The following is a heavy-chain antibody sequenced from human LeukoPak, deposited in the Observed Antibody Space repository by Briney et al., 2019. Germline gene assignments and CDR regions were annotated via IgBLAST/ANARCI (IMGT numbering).Heavy chain of an antibody. CDR3: AAVAGWYEGAFDI. V-gene: IGHV1-58*02. Sequence: SGKVSCKASGFTFTSSAMQWVRQARGQRLEGRGWIVVGSGNTNYAHKFQERVTISRDMYPSTAYMELSSLRSEDTAVYYCAAVAGWYEGAFDIWGKGTMVTVSS. J-gene: IGHJ3*02. CDR2: IVVGSGNT. CDR1: GFTFTSSA. D-gene: IGHD2-15*01.